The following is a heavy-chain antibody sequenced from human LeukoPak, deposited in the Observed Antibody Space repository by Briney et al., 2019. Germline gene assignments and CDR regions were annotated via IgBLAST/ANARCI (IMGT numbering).Heavy chain of an antibody. CDR3: ASDDSSSAFDI. D-gene: IGHD6-13*01. CDR1: GGSFSGYY. Sequence: PWETLSLTCAVYGGSFSGYYWSWIRQPPGKGLEWIGEINHSGSTNYNASLKSRVTISVDTSNNQFPLKLSSVTAADTAVYYCASDDSSSAFDIWGQGTMVTVSS. J-gene: IGHJ3*02. CDR2: INHSGST. V-gene: IGHV4-34*01.